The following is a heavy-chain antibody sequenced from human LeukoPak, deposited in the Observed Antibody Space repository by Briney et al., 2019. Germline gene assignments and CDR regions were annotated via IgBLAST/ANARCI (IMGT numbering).Heavy chain of an antibody. V-gene: IGHV3-48*01. CDR1: GFTFSSYT. CDR3: ARYPARKGGTYYYYYYMDV. J-gene: IGHJ6*03. CDR2: IGTSSTTI. D-gene: IGHD2-15*01. Sequence: GGSLRLSCAASGFTFSSYTMNWVRQPPGKGLEWVSNIGTSSTTIYYADSVKGRFTISRDNSKNTLYLQMNSLIAEDTAVYYCARYPARKGGTYYYYYYMDVWGKGTTVTVSS.